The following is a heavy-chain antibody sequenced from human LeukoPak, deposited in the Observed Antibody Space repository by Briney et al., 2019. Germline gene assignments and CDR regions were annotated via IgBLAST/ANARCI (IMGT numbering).Heavy chain of an antibody. D-gene: IGHD6-19*01. CDR2: INPNTGNP. CDR3: AIDQPVAGVSNFDS. J-gene: IGHJ4*02. V-gene: IGHV7-4-1*02. Sequence: ASVKVSCKASGYTFTNFAINWVRQAPGQGPEWMGWINPNTGNPTYAQASTGRFVFSLDTSVSTAYLQISSLNTEDTAVYYCAIDQPVAGVSNFDSWGQGTLVTVSS. CDR1: GYTFTNFA.